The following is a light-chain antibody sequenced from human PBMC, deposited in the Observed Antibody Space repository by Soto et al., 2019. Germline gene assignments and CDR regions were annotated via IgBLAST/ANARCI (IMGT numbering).Light chain of an antibody. Sequence: IQMTQSPSSLSASVGDRVTITCRASQGIRNDLDWFQQKPGKAPKLLIYAASNLQSGVPARFSGSGSGTDFTLTISSLQPEDFATYYCQQSYSTLYTFGQGTKLEIK. CDR2: AAS. J-gene: IGKJ2*01. CDR1: QGIRND. CDR3: QQSYSTLYT. V-gene: IGKV1-39*01.